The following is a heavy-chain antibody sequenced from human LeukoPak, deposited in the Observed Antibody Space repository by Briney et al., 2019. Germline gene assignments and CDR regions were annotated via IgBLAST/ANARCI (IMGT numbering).Heavy chain of an antibody. J-gene: IGHJ4*02. D-gene: IGHD4-17*01. CDR2: INQDGSKE. Sequence: GGPLRLPCAASGFTFSNYWMTWVRQAQGKGREWVANINQDGSKEYYMDSVKARFTISRDNAKNSLSLQMHSLRAEDAAVYYCVRDSGVRGYGFLDYWGQGNLLTVSS. CDR1: GFTFSNYW. V-gene: IGHV3-7*01. CDR3: VRDSGVRGYGFLDY.